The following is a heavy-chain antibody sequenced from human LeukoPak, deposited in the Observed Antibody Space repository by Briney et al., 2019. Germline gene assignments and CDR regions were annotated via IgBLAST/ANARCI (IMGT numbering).Heavy chain of an antibody. CDR2: ISGSGGST. V-gene: IGHV3-23*01. Sequence: PGGSLRLSCAASGFTFSSYAMSWVRQAPGKGLEWVSAISGSGGSTYYADSVKGRFTISRDNSKNTLYLQMNSLRAEDTAVYYCAKGPPGYYYDSSGYYRELWGQGTLVTVSS. CDR3: AKGPPGYYYDSSGYYREL. D-gene: IGHD3-22*01. CDR1: GFTFSSYA. J-gene: IGHJ4*02.